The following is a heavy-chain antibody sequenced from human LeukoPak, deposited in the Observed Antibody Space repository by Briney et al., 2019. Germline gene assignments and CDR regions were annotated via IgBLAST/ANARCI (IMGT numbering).Heavy chain of an antibody. Sequence: GGSLRLSCAASGFTFSNYDMHWVRQAPGKGLEWVAVISYDGSNKYYADSVTGRFTISRDNSKNTLYLQMNSLRPQDTAVYYCARGGSYYASGSYFAFDIWGQGTMVTVSS. CDR3: ARGGSYYASGSYFAFDI. J-gene: IGHJ3*02. CDR2: ISYDGSNK. D-gene: IGHD3-10*01. V-gene: IGHV3-30*03. CDR1: GFTFSNYD.